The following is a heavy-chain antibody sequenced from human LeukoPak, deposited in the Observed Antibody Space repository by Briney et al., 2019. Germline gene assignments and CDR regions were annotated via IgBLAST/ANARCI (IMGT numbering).Heavy chain of an antibody. V-gene: IGHV4-59*08. CDR3: ASGSYYFDY. CDR1: GGSISSYY. CDR2: IYYSGST. Sequence: SETLSLTCTVSGGSISSYYWSWIRQPPGKGPEWIGYIYYSGSTKNNPSLKSRVTISVDTSKNQFSLKLSSVTAADTAVYYCASGSYYFDYWGQGTLVTVSS. J-gene: IGHJ4*02. D-gene: IGHD1-26*01.